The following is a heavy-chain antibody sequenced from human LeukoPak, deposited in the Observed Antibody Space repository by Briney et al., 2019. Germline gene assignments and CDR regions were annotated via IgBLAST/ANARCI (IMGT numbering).Heavy chain of an antibody. CDR1: GFTFSSYT. CDR3: AELGITMIGGV. V-gene: IGHV3-48*03. CDR2: IKSDGSTI. Sequence: GGSLRLSCAASGFTFSSYTMNWVRQAPGKGLVWVSRIKSDGSTIYADSVKGRFTISRDNAKNSLYLQMNSLRAEDTAVYYCAELGITMIGGVWGKGTTVTISS. D-gene: IGHD3-10*02. J-gene: IGHJ6*04.